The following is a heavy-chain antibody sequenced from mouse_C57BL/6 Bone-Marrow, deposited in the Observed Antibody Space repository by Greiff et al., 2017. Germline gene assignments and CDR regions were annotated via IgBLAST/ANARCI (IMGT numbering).Heavy chain of an antibody. V-gene: IGHV5-4*03. CDR2: ISDGGSYT. CDR1: GFTFSSYA. D-gene: IGHD1-1*01. CDR3: ARATVGPFDY. J-gene: IGHJ2*01. Sequence: EVNVVESGGGLVKPGGSLKLSCAASGFTFSSYAMSWVRQTPEKRLEWVATISDGGSYTYYPDNVKGRFTISRDNAKNKLYRQMSHLKSEDTAMYYCARATVGPFDYWGQGTTLTVSS.